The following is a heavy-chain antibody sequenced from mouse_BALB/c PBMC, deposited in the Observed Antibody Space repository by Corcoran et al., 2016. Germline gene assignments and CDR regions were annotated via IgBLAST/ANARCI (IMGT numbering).Heavy chain of an antibody. V-gene: IGHV9-3-1*01. J-gene: IGHJ3*01. CDR2: INTYTGDP. CDR1: GYTFTNYG. Sequence: QIQLVQSGPELKKPGETVKISCKASGYTFTNYGMNWVKQAPGKGLKWMAWINTYTGDPTYADDFKGRFAFSLETSASTAYLQINNLKNEDTATYFCARGDPPAYWGQGTLVTVSA. CDR3: ARGDPPAY.